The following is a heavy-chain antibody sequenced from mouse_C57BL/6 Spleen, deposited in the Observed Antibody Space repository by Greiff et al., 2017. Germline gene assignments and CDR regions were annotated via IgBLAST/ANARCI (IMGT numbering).Heavy chain of an antibody. CDR3: TRYSYKYVRAMDY. CDR1: GYTFTDYE. D-gene: IGHD2-14*01. J-gene: IGHJ4*01. V-gene: IGHV1-15*01. CDR2: IDPETGGT. Sequence: QVQLKESGAELVRPGASVTLSCKASGYTFTDYEMHWVKQTPVHGLEWIGAIDPETGGTAYNQKFKGKAILTADKSSSTAYMELRSLTSEDSAVYYCTRYSYKYVRAMDYWGQGTSVTASS.